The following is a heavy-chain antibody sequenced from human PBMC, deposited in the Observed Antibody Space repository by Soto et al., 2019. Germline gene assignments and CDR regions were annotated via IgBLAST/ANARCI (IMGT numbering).Heavy chain of an antibody. CDR1: GFSLSTSGRC. Sequence: SGPTLVNPTQTLTLTCTFSGFSLSTSGRCVSWIRQPPGRALECLALIDWDDDKYYSTSMXTRLTISKYTSKNQVVPTMTNMEPVDTATDSRARMHSSEDSRSSGLYYYGMDVWAQGTTVTVSS. CDR3: ARMHSSEDSRSSGLYYYGMDV. V-gene: IGHV2-70*01. D-gene: IGHD6-6*01. J-gene: IGHJ6*02. CDR2: IDWDDDK.